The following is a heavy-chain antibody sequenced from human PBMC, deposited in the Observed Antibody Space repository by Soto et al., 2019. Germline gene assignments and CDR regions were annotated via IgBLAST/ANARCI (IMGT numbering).Heavy chain of an antibody. V-gene: IGHV3-9*01. CDR3: AKENGYSSSWYNWFDP. D-gene: IGHD6-13*01. Sequence: EVQLVESGGGLVQPGRSLRLSCAASGFTFDDYAMHWVRQAPGKGLEWVSGISWNSGSIGYADSVKGRFTISRDNAKNSLYLQMNSLRAEDTALYYCAKENGYSSSWYNWFDPWGQGTLVTVSS. CDR1: GFTFDDYA. CDR2: ISWNSGSI. J-gene: IGHJ5*02.